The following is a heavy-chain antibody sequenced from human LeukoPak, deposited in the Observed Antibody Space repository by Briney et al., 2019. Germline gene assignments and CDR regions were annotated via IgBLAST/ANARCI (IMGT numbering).Heavy chain of an antibody. CDR1: GFTLSSYG. V-gene: IGHV3-7*03. D-gene: IGHD3-10*01. CDR2: IREDGSEK. CDR3: ARDWVAGVPFDAFDI. J-gene: IGHJ3*02. Sequence: GGSLRLSCAASGFTLSSYGMSWVRQAPGKGLEWVANIREDGSEKYYVDSVKGRFTISRDNAKNSLYLHMNSLTAEDTAMYYCARDWVAGVPFDAFDIWGQGTMVSVSS.